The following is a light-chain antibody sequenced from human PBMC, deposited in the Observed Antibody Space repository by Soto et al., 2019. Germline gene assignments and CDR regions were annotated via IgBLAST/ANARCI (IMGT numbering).Light chain of an antibody. CDR1: SSDVGGYNY. CDR2: EVS. J-gene: IGLJ3*02. Sequence: QSALTQPASVSGSPGQSITISCTGTSSDVGGYNYVSWYQQHPGKAPKLMIYEVSNRPSGVSNRFSGSKSGNTASLTISGLQAEDEADYYCSSYTSSSFPLFGGGTQLTVL. CDR3: SSYTSSSFPL. V-gene: IGLV2-14*01.